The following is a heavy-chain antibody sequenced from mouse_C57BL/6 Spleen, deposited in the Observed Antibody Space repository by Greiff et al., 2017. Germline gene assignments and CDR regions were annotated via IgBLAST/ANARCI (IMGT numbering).Heavy chain of an antibody. CDR2: IYPGDGDT. CDR3: ARCHGSSYGDFDY. V-gene: IGHV1-80*01. CDR1: GYAFSSYW. D-gene: IGHD1-1*01. Sequence: QVHVKQSGAELVKPGASVKISCKASGYAFSSYWMNWVKQRPGKGLEWIGQIYPGDGDTNYNGKFKGKATLTADKSSSTAYMQLSSLTSEDAAVYFCARCHGSSYGDFDYWGQGTTLTVSS. J-gene: IGHJ2*01.